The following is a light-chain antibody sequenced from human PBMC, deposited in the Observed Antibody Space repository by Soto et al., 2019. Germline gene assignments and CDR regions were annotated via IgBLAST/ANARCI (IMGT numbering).Light chain of an antibody. Sequence: SYELTQPPSVSGAPGQTARITCGGNKIGDKSVHWYQQKPGQAPVLVVYDDTDRPSGIPERFSGSNSGNTATLTIRRVEAGDEADYYCQVWDGNSDQVVFGGGTQLTVL. J-gene: IGLJ2*01. CDR1: KIGDKS. V-gene: IGLV3-21*02. CDR3: QVWDGNSDQVV. CDR2: DDT.